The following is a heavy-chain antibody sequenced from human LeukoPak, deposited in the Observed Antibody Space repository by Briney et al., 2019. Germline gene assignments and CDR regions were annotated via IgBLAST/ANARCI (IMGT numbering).Heavy chain of an antibody. D-gene: IGHD3-16*01. CDR1: GFAFSTYW. Sequence: GGSLRLSCAASGFAFSTYWMTWVRQAPGTGREGVANINLDGSEVHYVDSLKDRFTISRDNARNSLYLQMNSLRAEDTAVYYCARGRHDFVHWGHGTLVTVSS. CDR3: ARGRHDFVH. J-gene: IGHJ4*01. V-gene: IGHV3-7*01. CDR2: INLDGSEV.